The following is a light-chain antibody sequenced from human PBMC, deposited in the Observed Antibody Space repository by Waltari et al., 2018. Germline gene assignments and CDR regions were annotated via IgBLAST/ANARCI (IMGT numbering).Light chain of an antibody. Sequence: DIVMTQSPDSLAVFLGGGPPINCKSTRSVLNTSNNRNRLAWFQQKPGQPPKVLIYWASTRESGVPDRFSGSGSGTDFTLTISSLQAEDVAVYYCQQYYSTPPTFGQGTKLEIK. CDR3: QQYYSTPPT. V-gene: IGKV4-1*01. CDR1: RSVLNTSNNRNR. J-gene: IGKJ2*01. CDR2: WAS.